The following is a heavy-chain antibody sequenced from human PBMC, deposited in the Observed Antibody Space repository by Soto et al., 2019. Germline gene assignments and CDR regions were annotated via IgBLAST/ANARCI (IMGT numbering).Heavy chain of an antibody. CDR3: ARGLRGVLDY. CDR2: ISNDENIK. CDR1: GFTFSSHG. J-gene: IGHJ4*02. Sequence: GGSLRLSCAASGFTFSSHGMHWVRQAPGKGLEWLTVISNDENIKQDSVRGRFAIARDNSKNTLYLHLTSLRAEDTAIYYCARGLRGVLDYWGQGTLVTVSS. D-gene: IGHD5-12*01. V-gene: IGHV3-33*08.